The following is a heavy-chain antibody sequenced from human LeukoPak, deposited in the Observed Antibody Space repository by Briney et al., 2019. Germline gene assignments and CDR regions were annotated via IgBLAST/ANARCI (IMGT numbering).Heavy chain of an antibody. Sequence: ASVKVSCKASGYSFSTYDINWVRQATGQGLEWMGWMSPNSGDTSYAQKFQGRVTMTRDTSTSTVYMELSSLRSEDTAVYYCARDIVGATSGLFAYWGQGTLVTVSS. V-gene: IGHV1-8*02. CDR3: ARDIVGATSGLFAY. CDR2: MSPNSGDT. CDR1: GYSFSTYD. D-gene: IGHD1-26*01. J-gene: IGHJ4*02.